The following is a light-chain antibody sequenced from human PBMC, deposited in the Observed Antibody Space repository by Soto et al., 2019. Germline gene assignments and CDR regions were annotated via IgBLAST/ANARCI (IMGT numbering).Light chain of an antibody. CDR3: ISYTDRQAYL. V-gene: IGLV2-14*01. CDR2: EVR. J-gene: IGLJ1*01. CDR1: NSDVGDYNY. Sequence: QSVLTQPASVSGSPGQSITISCTGSNSDVGDYNYVSWYQQHPGKAPKLIIYEVRNRPSGVSNRFSASKSGNTASLTISGLQAEDEADYYCISYTDRQAYLFGTGTKVTVL.